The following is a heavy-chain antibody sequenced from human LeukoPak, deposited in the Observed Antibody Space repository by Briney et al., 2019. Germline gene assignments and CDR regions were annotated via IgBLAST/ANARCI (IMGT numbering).Heavy chain of an antibody. V-gene: IGHV3-23*01. D-gene: IGHD5-18*01. CDR1: GFTFSSYA. CDR2: FSFNGEST. Sequence: GGSLRLSCAASGFTFSSYAMTWVRKAPGKGLEWVSGFSFNGESTYYADSAKGRCTISRDNSKNTLYLQMNSLRAEDTAVYYCAKGGYSNGRYYYYYMDVWGEGTTVTVSS. CDR3: AKGGYSNGRYYYYYMDV. J-gene: IGHJ6*03.